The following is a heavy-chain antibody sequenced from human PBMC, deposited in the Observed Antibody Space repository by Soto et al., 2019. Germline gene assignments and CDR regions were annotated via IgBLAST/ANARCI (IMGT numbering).Heavy chain of an antibody. CDR2: ISDSGSDI. CDR1: GFTFRHYY. CDR3: QIDPLGSTQH. V-gene: IGHV3-11*01. J-gene: IGHJ1*01. D-gene: IGHD2-2*01. Sequence: PGGSLRLSCAVSGFTFRHYYMTWIRQPPGKGLEWVSYISDSGSDIYYADSVKGRFTVSRDNAKNSLFLQMNSLRVEDTAVYYCQIDPLGSTQHWGPGHVVTVS.